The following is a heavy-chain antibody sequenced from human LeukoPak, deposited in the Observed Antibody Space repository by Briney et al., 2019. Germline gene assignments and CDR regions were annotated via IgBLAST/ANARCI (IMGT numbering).Heavy chain of an antibody. CDR1: GFTFSSYA. J-gene: IGHJ4*02. CDR3: AKTRLLWFGELLDIDY. V-gene: IGHV3-23*01. D-gene: IGHD3-10*01. CDR2: ISGSGTST. Sequence: GGPLRLSCAASGFTFSSYAMSWVRQAPGMGLEWVSGISGSGTSTYYADSVKGRFTISRDNSKNRLFLQMNSLRAEDTAVYYCAKTRLLWFGELLDIDYWGQGTLVTVSS.